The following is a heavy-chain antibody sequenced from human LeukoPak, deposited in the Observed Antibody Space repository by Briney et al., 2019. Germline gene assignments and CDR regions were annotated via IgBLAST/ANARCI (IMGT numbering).Heavy chain of an antibody. CDR3: ARTLYSSGWCPFGY. D-gene: IGHD6-19*01. CDR1: GYSISSGYF. Sequence: SSETLSLTCTVSGYSISSGYFWGWVRQPPGKGLEWIGNIYHSGSTYYNPSLKSRVTISVDTSKNQFSLKLSSVTAADTAVYYCARTLYSSGWCPFGYWGQGTLVTVSS. J-gene: IGHJ4*02. CDR2: IYHSGST. V-gene: IGHV4-38-2*02.